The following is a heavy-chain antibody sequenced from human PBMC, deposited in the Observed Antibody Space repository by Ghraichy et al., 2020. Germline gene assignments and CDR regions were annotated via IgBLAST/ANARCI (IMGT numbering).Heavy chain of an antibody. CDR1: GGSISSYY. D-gene: IGHD6-19*01. V-gene: IGHV4-59*01. CDR2: IYYSGST. Sequence: SETLTLTCTVSGGSISSYYWSWIRQPPGKGLEWIGYIYYSGSTNSNPSLKSRVTISVDTSKNQFSLKLSSVSAADTAVYYCARVGSSDWYYFDYWGQGTLVTVSS. J-gene: IGHJ4*02. CDR3: ARVGSSDWYYFDY.